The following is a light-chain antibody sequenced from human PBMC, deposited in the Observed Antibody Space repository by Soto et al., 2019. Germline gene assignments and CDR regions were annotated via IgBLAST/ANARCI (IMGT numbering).Light chain of an antibody. CDR1: QSVSSN. CDR3: QDYNFWPQT. Sequence: EIVMKQSPATLSVSPGERATRSCRASQSVSSNLAWYQQKPGQAPRLLIYDASNRATGIPARFSGSGSGTEFTLTICCLQSEDFAEYHCQDYNFWPQTFGQGAKVDVK. CDR2: DAS. J-gene: IGKJ1*01. V-gene: IGKV3D-15*01.